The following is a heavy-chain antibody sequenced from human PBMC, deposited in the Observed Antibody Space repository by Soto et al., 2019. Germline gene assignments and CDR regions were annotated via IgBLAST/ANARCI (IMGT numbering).Heavy chain of an antibody. V-gene: IGHV3-21*01. CDR1: GFTFSYYS. CDR3: AREVDTAMGNEASDI. D-gene: IGHD5-18*01. Sequence: KAGGSLRLSCAASGFTFSYYSMTWVRQSPGRGLEWVSSISSSTTYISYADSVRGRFTISRDNAKNSLYLQMSSLRADDTAVYYCAREVDTAMGNEASDIWGQGTLVTVSS. J-gene: IGHJ3*02. CDR2: ISSSTTYI.